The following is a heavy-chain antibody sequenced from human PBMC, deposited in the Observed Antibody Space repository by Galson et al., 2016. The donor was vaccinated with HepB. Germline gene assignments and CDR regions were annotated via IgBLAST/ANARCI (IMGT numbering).Heavy chain of an antibody. CDR3: AKEVERHRPQGD. D-gene: IGHD6-25*01. V-gene: IGHV3-30*18. CDR1: GFNSGFKFSDYG. J-gene: IGHJ4*02. Sequence: SLRLSCAASGFNSGFKFSDYGMHWVRKAPGKGLDWVAVLSRDGTISFYADSVKGRFTAYRDNSKNTFFLEMNSLRIDDTAVDYCAKEVERHRPQGDWGQGTLVSVSS. CDR2: LSRDGTIS.